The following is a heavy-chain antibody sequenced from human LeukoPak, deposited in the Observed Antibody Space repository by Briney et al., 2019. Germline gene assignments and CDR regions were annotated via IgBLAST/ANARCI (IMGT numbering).Heavy chain of an antibody. Sequence: PSETLSLTCTVSGGSISSYYWSWIRQPAGKGLEWIGRIYATGSTSYNPSLKSRVTMSVDTSKNQFSLKLSSVTAADTAVYYCARDRNYYYGSGSYPYDAFDIWGQGTMVTVSS. CDR2: IYATGST. CDR3: ARDRNYYYGSGSYPYDAFDI. V-gene: IGHV4-4*07. CDR1: GGSISSYY. J-gene: IGHJ3*02. D-gene: IGHD3-10*01.